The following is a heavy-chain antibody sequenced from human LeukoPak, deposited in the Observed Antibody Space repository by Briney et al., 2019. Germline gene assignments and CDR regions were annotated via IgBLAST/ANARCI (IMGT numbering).Heavy chain of an antibody. D-gene: IGHD3-9*01. CDR1: GFTFSSYA. J-gene: IGHJ6*03. CDR2: ISYDGSNK. V-gene: IGHV3-30*14. Sequence: GGSLRLSCAASGFTFSSYAMHWVRQAPGKGLEWVAVISYDGSNKYYADSVKGRFTISRDNSKNTLYRQMNSLRAEDTAVYYCAREAYFDWLLRYYYYYYMDVWGKGTTVTVSS. CDR3: AREAYFDWLLRYYYYYYMDV.